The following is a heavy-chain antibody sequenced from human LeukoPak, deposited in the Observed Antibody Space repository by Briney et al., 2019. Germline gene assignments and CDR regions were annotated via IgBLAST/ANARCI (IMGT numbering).Heavy chain of an antibody. CDR1: GFSFSTYW. V-gene: IGHV3-74*01. Sequence: GALRLSCVASGFSFSTYWMHWVRQAPGKGLVWVSRINSDGSRTNYADSVKGRFTISRDNAKNTLYLQMNSLRAEDTAVYYCARGGLSSGHFDYWGQGTLVTVSS. D-gene: IGHD3-22*01. CDR2: INSDGSRT. CDR3: ARGGLSSGHFDY. J-gene: IGHJ4*02.